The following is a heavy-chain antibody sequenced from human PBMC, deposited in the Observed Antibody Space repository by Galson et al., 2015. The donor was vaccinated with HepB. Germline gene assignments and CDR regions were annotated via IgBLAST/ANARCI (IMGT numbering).Heavy chain of an antibody. CDR1: GGSFSSSSSY. D-gene: IGHD6-19*01. V-gene: IGHV4-39*01. CDR2: IYYSGST. Sequence: LSLTCTVSGGSFSSSSSYWGWIRQPPGKGLEGIGSIYYSGSTYYNPSLKSRVTISVDTSKNKFSLKLSSVTAADTAVYYCARHEQWLVPGFDYWGQGTLVTVSS. CDR3: ARHEQWLVPGFDY. J-gene: IGHJ4*02.